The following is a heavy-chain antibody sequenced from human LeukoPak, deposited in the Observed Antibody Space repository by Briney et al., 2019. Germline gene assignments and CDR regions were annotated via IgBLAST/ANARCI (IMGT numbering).Heavy chain of an antibody. V-gene: IGHV3-48*01. J-gene: IGHJ1*01. Sequence: PGGSLRLSCAASGFTFSSYSMNWVRQAPGKGLEWVSYLSSSSSTIYYADSVKGRFTISRENAKNPLYLQMNSLRAEDTAVYYCARDIGGNSLMTEYFQHWGQGTLVTVSS. CDR3: ARDIGGNSLMTEYFQH. D-gene: IGHD4-23*01. CDR1: GFTFSSYS. CDR2: LSSSSSTI.